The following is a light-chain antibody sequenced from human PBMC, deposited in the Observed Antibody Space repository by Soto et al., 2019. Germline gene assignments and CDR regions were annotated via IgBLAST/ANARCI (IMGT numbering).Light chain of an antibody. CDR1: QNIDHY. J-gene: IGKJ4*01. V-gene: IGKV3-11*01. CDR3: QHRDNWPT. Sequence: EIVLTQSPGTLLLSPGERATLSCRASQNIDHYLGWYQQKPGQAPSLLIYDTYRRSTDTPSRFSGTWSGTDFTLTIDTLQPEDFAVYYCQHRDNWPTFGGGTTVGIK. CDR2: DTY.